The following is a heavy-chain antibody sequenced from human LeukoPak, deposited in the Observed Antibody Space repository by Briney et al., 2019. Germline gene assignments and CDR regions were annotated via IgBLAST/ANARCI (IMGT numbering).Heavy chain of an antibody. V-gene: IGHV4-4*07. D-gene: IGHD6-19*01. Sequence: PSETLSLTCTVSGGSISSYYWSWIRQPAGKGLEWIGRIYTSGSTNYNPSLKSRVTMSVDTSKNQFSLKLSSVTAADTAVYYCARDGASSGPYWFDPWGQGTLVTVSS. CDR2: IYTSGST. J-gene: IGHJ5*02. CDR1: GGSISSYY. CDR3: ARDGASSGPYWFDP.